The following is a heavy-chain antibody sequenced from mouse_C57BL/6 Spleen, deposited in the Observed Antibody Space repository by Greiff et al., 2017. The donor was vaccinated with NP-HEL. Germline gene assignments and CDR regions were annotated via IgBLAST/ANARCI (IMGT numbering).Heavy chain of an antibody. CDR2: INPSNGGT. D-gene: IGHD1-1*01. V-gene: IGHV1-53*01. CDR1: GYTFASYW. Sequence: VQLQQPGTELVKPGASVKLSCKASGYTFASYWMHWVKQRPGQGLEWIGNINPSNGGTNYNEKFKSKATLTVDKSSSTAYMQLSSLTSEDSAVYYCARGHYGSSYGFAYWGQGTLVTVSA. CDR3: ARGHYGSSYGFAY. J-gene: IGHJ3*01.